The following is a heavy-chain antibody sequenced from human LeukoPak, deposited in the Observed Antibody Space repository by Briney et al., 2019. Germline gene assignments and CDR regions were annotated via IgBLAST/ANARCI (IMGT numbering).Heavy chain of an antibody. CDR3: ARHRSPGLGATEY. CDR2: IYSSGHT. D-gene: IGHD1-26*01. V-gene: IGHV4-39*01. J-gene: IGHJ4*02. Sequence: SETLSLTCSVSSDSISTSTYYWGWIRQPPGKGLEWVGSIYSSGHTYYSPPLQNRVTISVDTSKNQFSLKLSSVTAADTAIYYCARHRSPGLGATEYWGQGTLVTVSS. CDR1: SDSISTSTYY.